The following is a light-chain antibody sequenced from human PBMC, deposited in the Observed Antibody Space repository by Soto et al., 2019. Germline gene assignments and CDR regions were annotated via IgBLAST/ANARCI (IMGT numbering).Light chain of an antibody. J-gene: IGKJ1*01. CDR2: DTS. V-gene: IGKV1-5*01. CDR1: QRLSSW. CDR3: QQYDDYWT. Sequence: DIQMTQSPSTVSACVGDRVLITCRASQRLSSWLAWYQHKPRQAPKLLIFDTSKLERGVPSRFSGSGSGTEFTLTISSLQPDDFATYYCQQYDDYWTFGQGTKVDIK.